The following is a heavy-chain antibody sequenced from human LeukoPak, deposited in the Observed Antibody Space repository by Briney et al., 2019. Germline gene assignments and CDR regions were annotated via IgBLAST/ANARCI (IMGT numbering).Heavy chain of an antibody. V-gene: IGHV1-2*02. CDR1: GYTFTGYY. CDR2: INPNSGGT. CDR3: ARDPEQQLAYFDY. D-gene: IGHD6-13*01. J-gene: IGHJ4*02. Sequence: ASVKVSCRASGYTFTGYYMHWVRQAPGQGLEWMGWINPNSGGTNYAQKFQGRVTMTRDTSISTAYMELSRLRSDDTAVYYCARDPEQQLAYFDYWGQGTLVTVSS.